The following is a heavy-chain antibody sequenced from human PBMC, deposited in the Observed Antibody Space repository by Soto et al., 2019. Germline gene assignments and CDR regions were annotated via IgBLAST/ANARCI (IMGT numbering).Heavy chain of an antibody. Sequence: SETLSRTCTVSGISIDNYYCSWRRQSAGKGLEWIGRIYSSGTTNYNPSLKSRVTMSVDMSKSQFSLNVRSVTAADTAVYYCVRDVGGSGWFAPWGQGTLVTVPS. V-gene: IGHV4-4*07. CDR2: IYSSGTT. J-gene: IGHJ5*02. CDR1: GISIDNYY. CDR3: VRDVGGSGWFAP.